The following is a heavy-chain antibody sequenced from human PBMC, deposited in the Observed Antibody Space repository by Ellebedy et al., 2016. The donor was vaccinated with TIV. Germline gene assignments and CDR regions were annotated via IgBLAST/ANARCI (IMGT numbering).Heavy chain of an antibody. J-gene: IGHJ6*02. CDR2: ISGTGLST. CDR3: AKDREVIPPHRGSMAV. D-gene: IGHD3-10*01. CDR1: GFTFSRYG. V-gene: IGHV3-23*01. Sequence: GESLKISCAASGFTFSRYGMMWVRQAPGKGLKWVSDISGTGLSTYYADSVKGRFTISRDNSKKTRYMQMNNLRVEDTAVYYCAKDREVIPPHRGSMAVWGQGTTVTVSS.